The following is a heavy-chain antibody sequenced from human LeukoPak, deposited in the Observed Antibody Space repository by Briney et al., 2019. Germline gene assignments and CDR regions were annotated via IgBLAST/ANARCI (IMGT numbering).Heavy chain of an antibody. CDR2: IYYSGST. CDR1: GASINSYY. D-gene: IGHD2-21*01. CDR3: ASTYDGTAFDI. V-gene: IGHV4-59*08. J-gene: IGHJ3*02. Sequence: SETLSLTCTVSGASINSYYWSWIRQPPGKGLEWIGYIYYSGSTNYNPSLKSRVTISVDTSKNQFSLKLSSVTAADTAVYYCASTYDGTAFDIWGQGTMVTVSS.